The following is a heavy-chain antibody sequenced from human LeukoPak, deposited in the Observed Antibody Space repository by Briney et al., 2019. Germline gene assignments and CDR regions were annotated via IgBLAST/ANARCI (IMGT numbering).Heavy chain of an antibody. D-gene: IGHD6-19*01. V-gene: IGHV4-59*12. CDR2: IYYSGST. CDR3: ARAAVAGWGSAFDI. J-gene: IGHJ3*02. CDR1: GGSISSYY. Sequence: SETLSLTCTVSGGSISSYYWSWIRQPPGKGLEWIGYIYYSGSTYYNPSLKSRVTISVDTSKNQFSLKLSSVTAADTAVYYCARAAVAGWGSAFDIWGQGTMVTVSS.